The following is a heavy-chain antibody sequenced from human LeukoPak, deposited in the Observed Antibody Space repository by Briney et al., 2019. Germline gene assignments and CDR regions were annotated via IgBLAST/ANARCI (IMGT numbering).Heavy chain of an antibody. J-gene: IGHJ6*03. D-gene: IGHD2-2*01. CDR3: ARIVVPAATIYYYYYMDV. CDR1: GGSISSSSYY. V-gene: IGHV4-39*01. CDR2: IYYSGST. Sequence: PSETLSLTCTVSGGSISSSSYYWGWIRQPPGKGLEWIGSIYYSGSTYYNPSLKSRVTISVDTSKNQFSLKLSSVTAADTAVYYCARIVVPAATIYYYYYMDVWGKGTTVTISS.